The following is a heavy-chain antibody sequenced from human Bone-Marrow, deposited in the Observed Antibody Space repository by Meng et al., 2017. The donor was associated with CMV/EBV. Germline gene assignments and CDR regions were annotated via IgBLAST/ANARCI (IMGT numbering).Heavy chain of an antibody. CDR3: ARGSTNRYLLSAPLDY. D-gene: IGHD1-14*01. Sequence: GSLRLSCAVYGGSFSGYYWSWIRQPPGKGLEWIGEINHSGSTNYNPSLKSRVTISVDTSKNQFSLKLSSVTAADTAVYYCARGSTNRYLLSAPLDYWGQGTLVTVSS. CDR2: INHSGST. V-gene: IGHV4-34*01. J-gene: IGHJ4*02. CDR1: GGSFSGYY.